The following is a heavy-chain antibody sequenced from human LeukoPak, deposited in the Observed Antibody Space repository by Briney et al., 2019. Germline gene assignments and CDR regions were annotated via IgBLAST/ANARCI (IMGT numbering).Heavy chain of an antibody. CDR1: GGSISSGDYN. CDR3: ARGYSNYGYLLDWFDP. J-gene: IGHJ5*02. V-gene: IGHV4-30-4*08. D-gene: IGHD4-11*01. CDR2: IYYSGST. Sequence: SQTLSLTCTVSGGSISSGDYNWSWLRQPPGKGLVWIVYIYYSGSTYYNPSLKSRVTMSVDTSKNQFSLNLNSVTAADTAVYYCARGYSNYGYLLDWFDPWGQGTLVTVSS.